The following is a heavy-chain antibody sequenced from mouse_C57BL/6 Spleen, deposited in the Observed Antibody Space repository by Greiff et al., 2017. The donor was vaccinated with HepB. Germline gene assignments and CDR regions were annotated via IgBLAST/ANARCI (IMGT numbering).Heavy chain of an antibody. Sequence: QVQLQQPGAELVMPGASVKLSCKASGYTFTSYWMHWVKQRPGQGLEWIGEIYPSDSYTNYNQKFKGKSTVTVNKSSSTAYMQLSSLTSEDSAVYYCARGLGSSSYVYDFGYWGKGTTLTV. J-gene: IGHJ2*01. V-gene: IGHV1-69*01. D-gene: IGHD1-1*01. CDR2: IYPSDSYT. CDR3: ARGLGSSSYVYDFGY. CDR1: GYTFTSYW.